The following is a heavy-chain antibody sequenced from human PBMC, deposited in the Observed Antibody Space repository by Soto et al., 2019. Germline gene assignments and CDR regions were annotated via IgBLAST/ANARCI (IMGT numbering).Heavy chain of an antibody. CDR1: GFTFSSYS. Sequence: GGSLRLSCAASGFTFSSYSMNWVRQAPGKGLEWVSSISSSSSYIYYADSVKGRFTISRDNAKNSLYLQMNSLRAEDTAVYYCARVTGYSYGHSGSYIDYWGQGTLVTVSS. D-gene: IGHD5-18*01. J-gene: IGHJ4*02. CDR2: ISSSSSYI. V-gene: IGHV3-21*01. CDR3: ARVTGYSYGHSGSYIDY.